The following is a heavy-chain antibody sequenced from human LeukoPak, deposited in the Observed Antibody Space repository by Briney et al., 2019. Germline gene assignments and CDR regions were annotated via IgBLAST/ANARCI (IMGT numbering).Heavy chain of an antibody. CDR2: IYYSGST. Sequence: SETLSLTCTVSGGSISSYYWSWIRQPPGKGLEWIGYIYYSGSTNYNPSLKSRVTISVDTSKNQFSLKLSSVTAADTAVYYCARHYDCSSTSCYTGYYYYGMDVWGQGTTVTVSS. D-gene: IGHD2-2*02. V-gene: IGHV4-59*08. J-gene: IGHJ6*02. CDR3: ARHYDCSSTSCYTGYYYYGMDV. CDR1: GGSISSYY.